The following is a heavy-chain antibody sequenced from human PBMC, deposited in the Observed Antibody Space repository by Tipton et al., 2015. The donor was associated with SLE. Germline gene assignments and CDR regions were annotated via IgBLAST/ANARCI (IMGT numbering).Heavy chain of an antibody. CDR3: ARSPWLTFGGVTPWTFDY. D-gene: IGHD3-16*01. V-gene: IGHV1-2*06. CDR1: GYSFTTYG. CDR2: INPNSGGT. J-gene: IGHJ4*02. Sequence: QLVQSGAEMRKPGASVKVSCRASGYSFTTYGIHWVRQAPGQGLEWMGRINPNSGGTNYAQKFQGRGTMTRDTSISTAYMELSRLRSDDTAVYYCARSPWLTFGGVTPWTFDYWGQGTLVTVFS.